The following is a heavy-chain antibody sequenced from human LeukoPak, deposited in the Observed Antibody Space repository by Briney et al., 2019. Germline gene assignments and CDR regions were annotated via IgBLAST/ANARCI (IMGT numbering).Heavy chain of an antibody. V-gene: IGHV3-64*01. CDR3: ASPGAYY. J-gene: IGHJ4*02. CDR2: ISSNGGST. Sequence: PGGSLRLSSAASGFTFSSYAMHWVRQAPGKGLEYVSAISSNGGSTYYANSVKGRFTISRDNSKNTLYLQMGSLRAEDMAVYYCASPGAYYWGQGTLVTVSS. CDR1: GFTFSSYA.